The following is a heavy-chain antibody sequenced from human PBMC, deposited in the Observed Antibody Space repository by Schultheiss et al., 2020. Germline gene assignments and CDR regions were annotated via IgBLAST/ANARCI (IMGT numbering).Heavy chain of an antibody. CDR3: ARLYYYDSSGYYFPHYFDY. J-gene: IGHJ4*02. Sequence: GGSLRLSCAASGFTFSSYWMSWVRQAPGKGLEWVANIKQDGSEKYYVDSVKGRFTISRDNAKNSLYLQMNSLRAEDTAVYYCARLYYYDSSGYYFPHYFDYWGQGTLVTV. CDR1: GFTFSSYW. D-gene: IGHD3-22*01. CDR2: IKQDGSEK. V-gene: IGHV3-7*01.